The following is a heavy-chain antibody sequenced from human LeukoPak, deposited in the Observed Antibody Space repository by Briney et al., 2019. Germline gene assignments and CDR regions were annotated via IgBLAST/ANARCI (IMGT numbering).Heavy chain of an antibody. D-gene: IGHD2-8*01. V-gene: IGHV3-13*01. J-gene: IGHJ4*02. CDR1: GFTFSSYD. Sequence: GGSLRLSCAASGFTFSSYDMHWVRHATGKGLEWVSAIGTAGDTYYPGSVKGRFTISRENAKNSLYLQMNSLRAGDTAVYYCARGLYCTNGVCLGPLHYWGQGTLATVSS. CDR2: IGTAGDT. CDR3: ARGLYCTNGVCLGPLHY.